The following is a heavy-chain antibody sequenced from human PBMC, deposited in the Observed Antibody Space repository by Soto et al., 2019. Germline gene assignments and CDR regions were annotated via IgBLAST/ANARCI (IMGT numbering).Heavy chain of an antibody. CDR3: ARDRGIAVAGIAGRGYYYYGMDV. CDR2: IYSGGST. D-gene: IGHD6-19*01. Sequence: EVQLVETGGGLIQPGGSLRLSCAASGFTVSSNYMSWVRQAPGKGLEWVSVIYSGGSTYYADSVKGRFTISRDNSKNTLYLQMNSLRAEDTAVYYCARDRGIAVAGIAGRGYYYYGMDVWGQGTTVTVSS. J-gene: IGHJ6*02. CDR1: GFTVSSNY. V-gene: IGHV3-53*02.